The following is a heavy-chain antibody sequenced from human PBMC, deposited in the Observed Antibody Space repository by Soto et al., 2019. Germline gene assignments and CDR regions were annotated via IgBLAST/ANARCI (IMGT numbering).Heavy chain of an antibody. Sequence: QVQLQESGPGLVKPSQTLSLTCTVSGGSISSGGYYWSWIRQHPGKGLEWIGYIYYSGSTYYNPSLKSRVTIAVDTSKNQFSLKLSSVTAADTAVYYCARDIAVADWMWGYFDYWGQGTLVTVSS. CDR2: IYYSGST. J-gene: IGHJ4*02. CDR1: GGSISSGGYY. CDR3: ARDIAVADWMWGYFDY. D-gene: IGHD6-19*01. V-gene: IGHV4-31*03.